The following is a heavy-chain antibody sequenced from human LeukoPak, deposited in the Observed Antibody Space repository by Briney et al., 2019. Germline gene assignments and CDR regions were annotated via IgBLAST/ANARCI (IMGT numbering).Heavy chain of an antibody. D-gene: IGHD2-2*03. Sequence: GRSLRLSCAASGFTFSSYGMHWVRQAPGKGLEWVAVISDDGTIKYYADSVKGRFTISRDNSKNTLYLQMNSLRAEDTAVYYCARDLGYCSSTSCHYFDYWGQGTLVTVSS. CDR1: GFTFSSYG. J-gene: IGHJ4*02. CDR2: ISDDGTIK. CDR3: ARDLGYCSSTSCHYFDY. V-gene: IGHV3-30*03.